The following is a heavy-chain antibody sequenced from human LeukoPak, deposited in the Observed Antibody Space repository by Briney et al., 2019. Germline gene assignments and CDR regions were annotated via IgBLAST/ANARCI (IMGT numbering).Heavy chain of an antibody. CDR1: GGSISSSSYY. CDR2: IYYSGST. CDR3: ARHRDYYDSSGVFDY. Sequence: SSETLSLTCTVSGGSISSSSYYWGWIRQPPGRELEWIGSIYYSGSTYYNPSLKSRVTISVDTSKNQFSLKLSSVTAADTAVYYCARHRDYYDSSGVFDYWGQGTLVTVSS. V-gene: IGHV4-39*01. J-gene: IGHJ4*02. D-gene: IGHD3-22*01.